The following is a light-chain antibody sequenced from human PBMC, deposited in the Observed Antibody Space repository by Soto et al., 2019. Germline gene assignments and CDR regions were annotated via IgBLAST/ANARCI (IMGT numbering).Light chain of an antibody. CDR1: QSVLYSSNNKNY. J-gene: IGKJ3*01. CDR2: CAS. CDR3: QQYYSTPFP. Sequence: DIVMTQSPDSLAVSLGERATINCKSSQSVLYSSNNKNYLAWYQQKPGQPPKLLIYCASTRESGVPDRFSGSGSGTDFTLTISSLQAEDVAVYYCQQYYSTPFPFGPGTKVDIK. V-gene: IGKV4-1*01.